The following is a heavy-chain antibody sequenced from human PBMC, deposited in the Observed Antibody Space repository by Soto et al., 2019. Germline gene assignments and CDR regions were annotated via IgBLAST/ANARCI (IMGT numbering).Heavy chain of an antibody. J-gene: IGHJ4*02. CDR1: GGTFSSYA. CDR3: ARSEEQQLASFDY. CDR2: IIPIFGTA. D-gene: IGHD6-13*01. Sequence: GASVKVSCKASGGTFSSYAISWVRQAPGQGLEWMGGIIPIFGTANYAQKFQGRVTITADKSTSTAYMELSSLRSEDTAVYYCARSEEQQLASFDYWGKGTLVTVS. V-gene: IGHV1-69*06.